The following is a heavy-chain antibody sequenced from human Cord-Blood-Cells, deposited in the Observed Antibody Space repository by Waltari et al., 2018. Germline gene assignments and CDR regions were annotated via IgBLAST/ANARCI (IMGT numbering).Heavy chain of an antibody. D-gene: IGHD2-2*01. Sequence: QVQLVQSGAEVKKPGSSVKVSCKASGGTFSSYAISWVRQAPGQGLEWMGGIIPILGTANYAQKFQGRVTITADESTSTAYMELSSLRSEDTAVYYCAGSYCSSTSCYFDYWGQGTLVTVSS. CDR3: AGSYCSSTSCYFDY. CDR2: IIPILGTA. CDR1: GGTFSSYA. J-gene: IGHJ4*02. V-gene: IGHV1-69*01.